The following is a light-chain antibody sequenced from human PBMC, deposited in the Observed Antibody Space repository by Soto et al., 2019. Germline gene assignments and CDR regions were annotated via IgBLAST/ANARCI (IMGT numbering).Light chain of an antibody. CDR1: QSVSSN. Sequence: EIEMTQSPATLSVSPVERATLSCMASQSVSSNLAWYQQKPGQAPRLLIYGASTRATGISARFSGSGSGTEFTLTISSLQSEDFAVYSCQQYNKWPLTFGGGTKVDIK. V-gene: IGKV3-15*01. J-gene: IGKJ4*01. CDR2: GAS. CDR3: QQYNKWPLT.